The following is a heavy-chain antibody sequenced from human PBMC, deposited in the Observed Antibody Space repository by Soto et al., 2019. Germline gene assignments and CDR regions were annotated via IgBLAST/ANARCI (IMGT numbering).Heavy chain of an antibody. D-gene: IGHD6-13*01. CDR3: ARFEQLVIH. CDR1: GGTFSNFA. Sequence: QVQLVQSGAEVKKPGSSVKVSCKASGGTFSNFAISWVRQAPGQGLEWMGGFILIFGTLNYAQRFQGRVTISADESTSTAYMELSRLRSEATAVYYGARFEQLVIHWGQGTLVTVSS. CDR2: FILIFGTL. V-gene: IGHV1-69*01. J-gene: IGHJ1*01.